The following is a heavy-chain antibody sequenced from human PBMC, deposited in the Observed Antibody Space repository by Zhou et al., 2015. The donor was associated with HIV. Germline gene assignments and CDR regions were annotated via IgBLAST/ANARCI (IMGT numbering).Heavy chain of an antibody. J-gene: IGHJ4*02. CDR2: IIPIFGTA. Sequence: QVQLVQSGAEVKKPGSSVKVSCKASGGTFSSYAISWVRQAPGQGLEWMGGIIPIFGTANYAQKFQGRVTITADESTSTAYMELSSLRSEDTAVYYCARDIAGGMATALRYWGQGTLVTVSS. V-gene: IGHV1-69*12. D-gene: IGHD5-24*01. CDR3: ARDIAGGMATALRY. CDR1: GGTFSSYA.